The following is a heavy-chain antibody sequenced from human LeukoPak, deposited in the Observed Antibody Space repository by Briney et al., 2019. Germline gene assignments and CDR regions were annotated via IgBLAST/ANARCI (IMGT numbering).Heavy chain of an antibody. CDR3: ARAKAVAGRRHFDY. J-gene: IGHJ4*02. D-gene: IGHD6-19*01. V-gene: IGHV4-59*08. CDR1: GGSISSYY. Sequence: SETLSLTCTDSGGSISSYYWSWIRQPPGKGLEWIGYIYYSGSTNYNPSLKSRVTISVDTSKNQFSLKLSSVTAADTAVYYCARAKAVAGRRHFDYWGQGTLVTVSS. CDR2: IYYSGST.